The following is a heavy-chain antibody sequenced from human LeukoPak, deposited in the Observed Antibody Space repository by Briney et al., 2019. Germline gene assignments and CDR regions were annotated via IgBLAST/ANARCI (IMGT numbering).Heavy chain of an antibody. D-gene: IGHD6-6*01. Sequence: KPSETLSLTCAVYGGSFSGYYWSWIRQPPGKGLGWIGEINHSGSTNYNPSLKSRVTISVDTSKNQFSLKLSSVTAADTAVYYCASSEYSSSEFDYWGQGTLVTVSS. J-gene: IGHJ4*02. CDR2: INHSGST. CDR1: GGSFSGYY. CDR3: ASSEYSSSEFDY. V-gene: IGHV4-34*01.